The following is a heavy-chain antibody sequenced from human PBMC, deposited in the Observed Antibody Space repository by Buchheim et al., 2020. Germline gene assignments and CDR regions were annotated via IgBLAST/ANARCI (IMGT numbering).Heavy chain of an antibody. Sequence: QVQLQESGPGLVKPSETLSLTCTVSGGSISSYHWSWIRQPPGKGLEWIGYIYYSGSTNYNPSLKSRVTISVDTSKNQFSLKLSSVTAADTAVYYCARDRGGTSCPEEWGQGTL. V-gene: IGHV4-59*01. CDR2: IYYSGST. CDR3: ARDRGGTSCPEE. J-gene: IGHJ4*02. D-gene: IGHD2-2*01. CDR1: GGSISSYH.